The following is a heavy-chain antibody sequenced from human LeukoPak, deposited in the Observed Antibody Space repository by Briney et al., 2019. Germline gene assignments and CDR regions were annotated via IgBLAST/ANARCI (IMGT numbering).Heavy chain of an antibody. CDR2: IESEADGGTT. Sequence: GGSLRLSCAASGFPFPNARMTWVRQAPGKGLEWVGRIESEADGGTTEYAAPVKGRFTISGDDSKNTLYLQMNSLRTGDTAIYYCTAPYFDSAGFYLWSAFDIWGQGTMVTVSS. J-gene: IGHJ3*02. D-gene: IGHD3-22*01. V-gene: IGHV3-15*04. CDR1: GFPFPNAR. CDR3: TAPYFDSAGFYLWSAFDI.